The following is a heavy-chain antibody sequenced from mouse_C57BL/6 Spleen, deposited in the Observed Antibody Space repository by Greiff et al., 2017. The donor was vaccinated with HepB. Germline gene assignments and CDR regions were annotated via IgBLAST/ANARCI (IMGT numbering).Heavy chain of an antibody. CDR3: ASLYGSSYPRYFDV. Sequence: VMLVESGPGLVQPSQSLSITCTVSGFSLTSYGVHWVRQSPGKGLEWLGVIWSGGSTDYNAAFISRLSISKDNSKSQVFFKMNSLQADDTAIYYCASLYGSSYPRYFDVWGTGTTVTVSS. CDR1: GFSLTSYG. D-gene: IGHD1-1*01. J-gene: IGHJ1*03. V-gene: IGHV2-2*01. CDR2: IWSGGST.